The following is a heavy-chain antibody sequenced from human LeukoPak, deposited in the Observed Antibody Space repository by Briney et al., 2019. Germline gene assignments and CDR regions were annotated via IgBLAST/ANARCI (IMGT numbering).Heavy chain of an antibody. V-gene: IGHV4-4*07. CDR1: GASIRRHY. J-gene: IGHJ4*01. Sequence: SETLSLTCTVSGASIRRHYWNWIRQTAGEGLEWLGRIYNNRSPDYNPSLKSRVTISVDTSKNQLSLKMTSVTVADTALYYCVRESVFGSRYYFDYWGHGILVTVSS. D-gene: IGHD3-3*01. CDR3: VRESVFGSRYYFDY. CDR2: IYNNRSP.